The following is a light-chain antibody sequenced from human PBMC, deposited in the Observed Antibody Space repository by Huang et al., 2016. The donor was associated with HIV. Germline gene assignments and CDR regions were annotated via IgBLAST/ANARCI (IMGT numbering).Light chain of an antibody. CDR3: QQYHSWSPLT. CDR1: QPIASD. J-gene: IGKJ4*01. V-gene: IGKV3-15*01. Sequence: EIVLTQSPATLSVTPGEGVTLSCRASQPIASDLAWYQHRLGQSPKLLIYCASTRATGIPPIFSGSGSGSDFTLSITDLQSEDFGLYYCQQYHSWSPLTFGGGTKVEIK. CDR2: CAS.